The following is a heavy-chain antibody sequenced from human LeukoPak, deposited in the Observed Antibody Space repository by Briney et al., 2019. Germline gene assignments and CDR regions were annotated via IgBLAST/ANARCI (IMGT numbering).Heavy chain of an antibody. J-gene: IGHJ4*02. Sequence: PSETLSLTCTVSGGSISSYYWSWIRQPPGMGLEWIGYIYYSGITTYNPSLKGRVTISVDTSKNQFSLKLNSVTAADTAVYYCAREGGFYRPLDYSGQGTLVTVSS. V-gene: IGHV4-59*01. D-gene: IGHD3-3*01. CDR2: IYYSGIT. CDR1: GGSISSYY. CDR3: AREGGFYRPLDY.